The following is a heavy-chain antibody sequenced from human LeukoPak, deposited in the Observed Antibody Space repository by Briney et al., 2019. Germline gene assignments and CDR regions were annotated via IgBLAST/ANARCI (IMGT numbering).Heavy chain of an antibody. V-gene: IGHV3-48*03. Sequence: GGSLRLSCAASGFTFSSYEMNWVRQAPGKGLEWVSYISSSGSTIYYADSVKGRFTISRDNAKNSLYLQMNSLRAEDTAVYYCARDSVYYYYMDVWGKGTTVTVSS. CDR2: ISSSGSTI. J-gene: IGHJ6*03. CDR1: GFTFSSYE. D-gene: IGHD3-10*01. CDR3: ARDSVYYYYMDV.